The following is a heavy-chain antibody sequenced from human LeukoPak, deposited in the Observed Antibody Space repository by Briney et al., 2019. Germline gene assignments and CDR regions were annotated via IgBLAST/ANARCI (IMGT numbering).Heavy chain of an antibody. Sequence: PSETLSLTCTVSGGSISSSSYYWGWIRQPPGKGLEWIGSIYHSGSTYYNPSLKSRVTISVDTSKNQFSLKLSSVTAADTAVYFCARGFRGDNFDYWGQGTLVTVSS. V-gene: IGHV4-39*07. CDR2: IYHSGST. CDR1: GGSISSSSYY. D-gene: IGHD7-27*01. CDR3: ARGFRGDNFDY. J-gene: IGHJ4*02.